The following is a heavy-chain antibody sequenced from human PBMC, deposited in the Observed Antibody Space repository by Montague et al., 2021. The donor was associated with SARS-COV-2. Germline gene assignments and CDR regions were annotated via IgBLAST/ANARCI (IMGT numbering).Heavy chain of an antibody. D-gene: IGHD3-9*01. J-gene: IGHJ4*02. CDR1: GFTFSSYG. V-gene: IGHV3-33*01. CDR2: IWYDGGNK. Sequence: SLRLSCAPSGFTFSSYGMHWVRQAPGKGLEWVAVIWYDGGNKYYADSVKGRFTISRDNSKNTLYLQMNSLRAEDTAVYYCARVRGYDFLTGYLDFWGQGTLVTVSS. CDR3: ARVRGYDFLTGYLDF.